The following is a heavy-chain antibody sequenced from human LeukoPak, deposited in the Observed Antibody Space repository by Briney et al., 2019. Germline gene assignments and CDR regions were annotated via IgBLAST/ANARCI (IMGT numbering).Heavy chain of an antibody. CDR2: IIPILGIS. Sequence: GASVKVSCKASGGTFSSYAISWVRQAPGQGLEWMGRIIPILGISNYAQKFQGRVTITADKSTSTAYMELSSLRSEDTAVYYCASQSTHFDYWGQGTLVTVSS. D-gene: IGHD2-15*01. CDR1: GGTFSSYA. V-gene: IGHV1-69*04. J-gene: IGHJ4*02. CDR3: ASQSTHFDY.